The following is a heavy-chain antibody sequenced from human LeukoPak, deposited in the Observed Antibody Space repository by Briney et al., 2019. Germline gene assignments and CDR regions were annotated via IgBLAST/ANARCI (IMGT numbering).Heavy chain of an antibody. D-gene: IGHD6-19*01. CDR2: ISGSGGDT. CDR1: GFTFSSYA. V-gene: IGHV3-23*01. CDR3: ARSGGSGWYGILDY. Sequence: GGSLRLSCAASGFTFSSYAMSWVRQAPGKGLEWVSAISGSGGDTYYADSVKGRFTISRDDSKSTLSLQMNSLRSDDTAVYYCARSGGSGWYGILDYWGQGTLVTVSS. J-gene: IGHJ4*02.